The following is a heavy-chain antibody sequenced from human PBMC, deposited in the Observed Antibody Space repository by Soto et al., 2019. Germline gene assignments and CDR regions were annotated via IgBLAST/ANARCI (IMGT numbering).Heavy chain of an antibody. CDR2: ISYDGSNK. V-gene: IGHV3-30-3*01. Sequence: PVGSLILSCAASGFTFSSYAMHWVRQAPGKGLEWVAVISYDGSNKYYADSVKGRFTISRDNSKNTLYLQMNSLRAEDTAVYYCARDRGSGTMIVVVTLTYYFDYWGQGTLVTVSS. CDR1: GFTFSSYA. D-gene: IGHD3-22*01. J-gene: IGHJ4*02. CDR3: ARDRGSGTMIVVVTLTYYFDY.